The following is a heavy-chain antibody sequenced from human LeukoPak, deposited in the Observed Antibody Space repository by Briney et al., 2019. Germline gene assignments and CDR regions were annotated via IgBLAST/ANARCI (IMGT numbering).Heavy chain of an antibody. J-gene: IGHJ4*02. CDR3: TKSDCSSTSCHTSDY. CDR2: ISWNGGVI. D-gene: IGHD2-2*02. V-gene: IGHV3-9*01. Sequence: AGGSLRLSCAASGFTFHDYAMHWVRQGPEKGLEWVSGISWNGGVIGYADSVMGRFTVSRDNAKNSLLLQMNSLRPEDTALYYCTKSDCSSTSCHTSDYWGQGTLVTVSS. CDR1: GFTFHDYA.